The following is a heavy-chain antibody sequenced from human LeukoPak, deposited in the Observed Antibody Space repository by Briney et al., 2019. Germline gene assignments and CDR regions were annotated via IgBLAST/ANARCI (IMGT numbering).Heavy chain of an antibody. Sequence: GASVKVSCKASGYTFTSYPISWVRQAPGQGLEWMGWITTYNGNTNYAQKLQGRVTMTTDTSTSTAYMDLRGLRSDDTAVYYCAREGGGYNYAFRYWGQGTLVTVSS. V-gene: IGHV1-18*01. CDR3: AREGGGYNYAFRY. CDR1: GYTFTSYP. D-gene: IGHD5-18*01. CDR2: ITTYNGNT. J-gene: IGHJ4*02.